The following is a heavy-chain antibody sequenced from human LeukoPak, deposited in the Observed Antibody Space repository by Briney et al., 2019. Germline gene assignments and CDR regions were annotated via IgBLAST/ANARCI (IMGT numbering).Heavy chain of an antibody. Sequence: GGSLRLSCAASGFTFSSYAMSWVRQAPGKGLEWVSAISGSGGSTYYADSVKGRLTISRDNSKNTLYLQMNSLRAEDTAVYHCAREYCSGGSCSGWDYWGQGTLVTVSS. CDR1: GFTFSSYA. J-gene: IGHJ4*02. D-gene: IGHD2-15*01. CDR2: ISGSGGST. CDR3: AREYCSGGSCSGWDY. V-gene: IGHV3-23*01.